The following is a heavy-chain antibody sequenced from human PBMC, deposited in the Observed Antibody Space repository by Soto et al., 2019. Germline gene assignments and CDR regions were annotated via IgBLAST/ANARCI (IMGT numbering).Heavy chain of an antibody. CDR1: GFTVSSNY. J-gene: IGHJ6*02. Sequence: EVQLVESGGGLIQPGGSLRLSCAASGFTVSSNYMSWVRQAPGKGLEWVSVIYSGGSTYYADSAKGRFTISRDNSKNTLYLQMNSLRAEDTAVYYCARDTNPPDYYGSGSFYGMDVWGQGTTVSVSS. D-gene: IGHD3-10*01. CDR3: ARDTNPPDYYGSGSFYGMDV. V-gene: IGHV3-53*01. CDR2: IYSGGST.